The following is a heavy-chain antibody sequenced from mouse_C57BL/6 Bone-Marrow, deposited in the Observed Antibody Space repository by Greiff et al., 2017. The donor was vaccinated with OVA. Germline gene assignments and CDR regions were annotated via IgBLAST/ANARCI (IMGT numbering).Heavy chain of an antibody. CDR3: ARGVYSDYDYWYFDV. CDR1: GYTFTSYG. V-gene: IGHV1-81*01. Sequence: VQLQQSGAELARPGASVKLSCKASGYTFTSYGISWVKQRTGQGLEWIGEIYPRSGNTYYNEKFKGKAILTADKSSSTAYIELRSLTSDDIAIYFCARGVYSDYDYWYFDVWGTGTTVTGSS. J-gene: IGHJ1*03. CDR2: IYPRSGNT. D-gene: IGHD2-4*01.